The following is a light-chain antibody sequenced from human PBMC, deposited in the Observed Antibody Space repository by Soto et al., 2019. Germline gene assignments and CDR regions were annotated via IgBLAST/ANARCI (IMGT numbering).Light chain of an antibody. CDR2: AAS. V-gene: IGKV1-39*01. Sequence: DMEMTQSPSSLSVSVGDRVTITCRASQSISNYLNWYQHKPGKVPKLLIYAASSLQSGVPTRFSGSGSGTDFTLTINSLQPEEFATYYCQQSYGTPLTFGGGTKIEIK. CDR3: QQSYGTPLT. J-gene: IGKJ4*01. CDR1: QSISNY.